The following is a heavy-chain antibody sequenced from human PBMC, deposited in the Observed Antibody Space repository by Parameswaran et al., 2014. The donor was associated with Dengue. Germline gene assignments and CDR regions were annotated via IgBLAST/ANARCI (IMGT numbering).Heavy chain of an antibody. V-gene: IGHV4-34*01. J-gene: IGHJ6*02. CDR2: INDSGST. CDR3: ARGLVSFWSGTYYYYYVMDV. D-gene: IGHD3-3*01. Sequence: VRQMPGKGLEWIGEINDSGSTNYNPSLKSRVTISLDTSKNQFSLKLSSVTAADTAVFYCARGLVSFWSGTYYYYYVMDVWGQGTTVTVSS.